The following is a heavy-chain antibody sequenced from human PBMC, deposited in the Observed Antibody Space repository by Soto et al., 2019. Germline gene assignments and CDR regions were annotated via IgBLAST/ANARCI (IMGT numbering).Heavy chain of an antibody. CDR3: AKDPREQQLYEGDYFDY. Sequence: GGSLRLSCAASVFTYSSYGMHWVRQAPGKGLEWVAVISYDGSNKYYADSVKGRFTISRDNSKNTLYLQMNSLRAEDTAVYYCAKDPREQQLYEGDYFDYWGQGTLVTVSS. J-gene: IGHJ4*02. D-gene: IGHD6-13*01. CDR1: VFTYSSYG. V-gene: IGHV3-30*18. CDR2: ISYDGSNK.